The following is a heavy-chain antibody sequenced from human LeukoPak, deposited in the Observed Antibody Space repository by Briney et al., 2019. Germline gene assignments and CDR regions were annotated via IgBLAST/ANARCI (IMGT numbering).Heavy chain of an antibody. CDR2: INSDGSST. CDR1: GFTFSCYW. D-gene: IGHD6-19*01. Sequence: GGSLRLSCAASGFTFSCYWMHWVGQAPGKGLVWVSRINSDGSSTRYADSVQGRFTISSGNAKNTLYLQMNSLRAEDTAVYYCASLASSGWYRGAFDIWGQGTMVTVSS. J-gene: IGHJ3*02. CDR3: ASLASSGWYRGAFDI. V-gene: IGHV3-74*01.